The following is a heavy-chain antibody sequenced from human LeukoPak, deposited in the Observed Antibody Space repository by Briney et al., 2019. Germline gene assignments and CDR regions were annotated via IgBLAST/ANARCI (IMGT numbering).Heavy chain of an antibody. J-gene: IGHJ5*02. CDR2: INPNSGGT. Sequence: ASVKVSCKASGYTFTDYYIHWVRQAPGQGLKWLGWINPNSGGTDYAPKLPARVTMTTDTAISTAKMELSRMRSDDTAVYFCARDYYDILGASLRANWFDPWGPGTLVTVSS. D-gene: IGHD3-9*01. V-gene: IGHV1-2*02. CDR1: GYTFTDYY. CDR3: ARDYYDILGASLRANWFDP.